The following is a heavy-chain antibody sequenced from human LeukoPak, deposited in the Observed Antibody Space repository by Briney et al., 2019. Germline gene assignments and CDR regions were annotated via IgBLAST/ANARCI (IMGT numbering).Heavy chain of an antibody. J-gene: IGHJ6*02. D-gene: IGHD3-9*01. CDR2: IYSGGST. CDR1: GFTVSSNY. V-gene: IGHV3-66*01. CDR3: ARDLRYFDWLLSHYYYYYGMDV. Sequence: GGSLRLSCAASGFTVSSNYMSWVRQAPGKGLEWVSVIYSGGSTYYADSVTGRSTISRDNSKNTLYLQMNSLRAEDTAVYYCARDLRYFDWLLSHYYYYYGMDVWGQGTTVTVSS.